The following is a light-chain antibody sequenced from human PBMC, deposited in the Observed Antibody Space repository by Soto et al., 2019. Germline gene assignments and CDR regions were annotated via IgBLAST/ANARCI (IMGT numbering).Light chain of an antibody. CDR3: CSSVGSNYV. CDR2: EVS. Sequence: LTQPPSASGSPGQSVTISCTGTSSDVGGYNYVSWYQQYPGKAPKLMIYEVSKRPSGVPDRFSGSKSGNTASLTVSGLQAEDEADYYCCSSVGSNYVFGTGTKVTVL. V-gene: IGLV2-8*01. CDR1: SSDVGGYNY. J-gene: IGLJ1*01.